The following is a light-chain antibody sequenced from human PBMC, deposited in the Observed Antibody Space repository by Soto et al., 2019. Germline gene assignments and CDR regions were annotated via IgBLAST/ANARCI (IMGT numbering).Light chain of an antibody. Sequence: EVVLTQSPGTLSLSPGERVTILCLASQSVSSTSLAWYQQKPGQTPRLLIYGASSRATGTPDRISGGGSGTHFTLTISRLEPEDFAVYYCHQYDNSPLTFGGGTKVEIK. CDR3: HQYDNSPLT. CDR1: QSVSSTS. V-gene: IGKV3-20*01. CDR2: GAS. J-gene: IGKJ4*01.